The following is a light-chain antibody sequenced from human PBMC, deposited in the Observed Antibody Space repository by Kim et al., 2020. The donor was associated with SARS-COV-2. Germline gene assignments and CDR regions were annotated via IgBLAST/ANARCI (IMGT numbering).Light chain of an antibody. CDR1: SWHPSYI. V-gene: IGLV4-60*03. CDR2: LEGSGSY. CDR3: ETWDSNTWV. J-gene: IGLJ3*02. Sequence: SSFKLTCALSSWHPSYITAWQQQQPGKAPRYLMKLEGSGSYTKGSGVPDRFSGSSSGADRYLTISNLQSEDEADYYCETWDSNTWVFGGGTQLTVL.